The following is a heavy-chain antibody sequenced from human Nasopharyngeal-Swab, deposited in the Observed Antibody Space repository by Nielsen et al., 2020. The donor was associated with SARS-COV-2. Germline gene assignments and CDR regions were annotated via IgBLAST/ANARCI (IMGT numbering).Heavy chain of an antibody. CDR1: GYTFTGYY. CDR3: ARDRIEITIFGVVYYGMDV. J-gene: IGHJ6*02. CDR2: IIPIFGTA. D-gene: IGHD3-3*01. V-gene: IGHV1-69*06. Sequence: SVKVSCKASGYTFTGYYMHWVRQAPGQGLEWMGGIIPIFGTANYAQKFQGRVTITADKSTSTAYMELSGLRSEDTAVYYCARDRIEITIFGVVYYGMDVWGQGTTVTVSS.